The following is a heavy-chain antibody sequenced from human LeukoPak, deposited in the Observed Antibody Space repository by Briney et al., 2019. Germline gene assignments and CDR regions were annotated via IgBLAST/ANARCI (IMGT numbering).Heavy chain of an antibody. D-gene: IGHD6-13*01. CDR2: INSGGSNK. J-gene: IGHJ5*02. CDR1: GFTFSSYW. V-gene: IGHV3-74*01. Sequence: SLRLLCAASGFTFSSYWMHWVRQAPGKGLVCVSRINSGGSNKSYADSVKGRFTISRDNAKNTLYLQMNSLRAEDTAVYSCARPTKEGSSWYWWFDPWGQGTLVTVSS. CDR3: ARPTKEGSSWYWWFDP.